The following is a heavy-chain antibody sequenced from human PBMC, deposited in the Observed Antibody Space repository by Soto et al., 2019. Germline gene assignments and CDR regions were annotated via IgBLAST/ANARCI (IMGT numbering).Heavy chain of an antibody. CDR3: AQRQGLRGFWNDGDFDY. CDR1: GFSITTYGVG. J-gene: IGHJ4*02. V-gene: IGHV2-5*02. D-gene: IGHD1-1*01. CDR2: TYWDDDN. Sequence: QITLKESGPTLVKPTQTLTLTCTLSGFSITTYGVGVGWIRQPPGKALECLAHTYWDDDNRYSPSLKNRLTVTKDTSKNQVVLTKTTIDHVDTAIYYCAQRQGLRGFWNDGDFDYCGQGILVTVSS.